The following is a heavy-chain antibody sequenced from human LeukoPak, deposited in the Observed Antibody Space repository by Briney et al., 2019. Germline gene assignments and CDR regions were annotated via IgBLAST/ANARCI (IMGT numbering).Heavy chain of an antibody. Sequence: ASVKVSCKASGYTFTGYYMHWVRQAPGQGLEWMGWINPNSGGTNYAQKFQGWVTMTRDTSISTAYMELSRLRSDDTAAYYCARGGSSGWYPFDYWGQGTLVTVSS. CDR1: GYTFTGYY. CDR3: ARGGSSGWYPFDY. V-gene: IGHV1-2*04. D-gene: IGHD6-19*01. J-gene: IGHJ4*02. CDR2: INPNSGGT.